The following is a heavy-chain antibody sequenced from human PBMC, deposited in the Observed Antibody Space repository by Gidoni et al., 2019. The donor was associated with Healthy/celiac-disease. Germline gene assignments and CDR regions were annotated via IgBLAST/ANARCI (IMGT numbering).Heavy chain of an antibody. J-gene: IGHJ6*03. CDR2: ISCSCGST. V-gene: IGHV3-23*01. Sequence: EVQLLESGGGLVQPGGSLRLSCAASGFTFSSYAMCWVRQAPGKGLDWVSAISCSCGSTYYADSVKGRFTISRDNSKTTLYLQMNSLRAEDTAVYYCARSPGWSNRIEYYYYLDVWGKGTPVTVSS. CDR3: ARSPGWSNRIEYYYYLDV. D-gene: IGHD6-19*01. CDR1: GFTFSSYA.